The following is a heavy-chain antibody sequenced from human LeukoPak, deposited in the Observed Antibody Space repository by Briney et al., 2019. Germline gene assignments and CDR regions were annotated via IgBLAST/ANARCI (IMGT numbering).Heavy chain of an antibody. CDR2: IYHSGST. V-gene: IGHV4-38-2*02. D-gene: IGHD3-22*01. CDR1: GYSINSGYY. CDR3: ARDQRHYYDSSGYYLENWFDP. J-gene: IGHJ5*02. Sequence: PSETLSLTCTVSGYSINSGYYWGWIRQPPGKGLEWIGSIYHSGSTYYNPSLKSRVTISVDTSKNQFSLKLSSVTAADTAVYYCARDQRHYYDSSGYYLENWFDPWGQGTLVTVSS.